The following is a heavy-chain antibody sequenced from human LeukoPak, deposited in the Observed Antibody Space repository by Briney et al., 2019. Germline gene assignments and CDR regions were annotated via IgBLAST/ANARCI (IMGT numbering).Heavy chain of an antibody. Sequence: ASVKVSCKASGYTFTDYFMNWVRQAPGQGLEWMGWINPKSGGTVYAQKFQGRVTMTRDTSISTAYMELSRLRSDDTAVYYCARVGATTAYYYYYYMDVWGKGTTVTVSS. D-gene: IGHD1-26*01. CDR3: ARVGATTAYYYYYYMDV. V-gene: IGHV1-2*02. CDR2: INPKSGGT. CDR1: GYTFTDYF. J-gene: IGHJ6*03.